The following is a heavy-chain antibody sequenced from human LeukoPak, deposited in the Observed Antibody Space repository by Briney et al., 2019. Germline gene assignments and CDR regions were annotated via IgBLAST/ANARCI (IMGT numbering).Heavy chain of an antibody. CDR3: ASDGGYYYYGMDV. CDR2: IYTSGST. Sequence: SGTLSLTCAVSGYAISNVYQWAWIRRPPGKTLEGIGRIYTSGSTNYNPSLKPRVTMSVSTSKNQFSLKLSSVAAADPAVYYFASDGGYYYYGMDVWGQGTTVTVSS. D-gene: IGHD2-15*01. V-gene: IGHV4-38-2*01. J-gene: IGHJ6*02. CDR1: GYAISNVYQ.